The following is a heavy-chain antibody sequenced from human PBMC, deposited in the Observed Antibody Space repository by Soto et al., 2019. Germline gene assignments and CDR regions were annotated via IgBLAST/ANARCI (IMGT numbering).Heavy chain of an antibody. Sequence: LILSCAASGFTFSSYAMHWVRQAPGKGLEWVAVISYDGSNKYYADSVKGRFTISRDNSKNTLYLQMNSLRAEDTAVYYCARDQDTMIVVVISLAFDIWGQGTMVTVSS. CDR3: ARDQDTMIVVVISLAFDI. V-gene: IGHV3-30-3*01. CDR2: ISYDGSNK. J-gene: IGHJ3*02. CDR1: GFTFSSYA. D-gene: IGHD3-22*01.